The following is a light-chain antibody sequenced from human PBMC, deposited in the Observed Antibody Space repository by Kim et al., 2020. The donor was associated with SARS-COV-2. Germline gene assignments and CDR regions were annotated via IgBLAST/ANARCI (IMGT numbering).Light chain of an antibody. J-gene: IGKJ2*01. CDR2: GAS. Sequence: LSPGERATLSCRASQRVSSSYLAWYQQKPGQAPRLLIYGASSRATGIPDRFSGCGSATDFTLTISRLEPEDFAVYYCQQYGSSPYTFGQGTKLEI. CDR1: QRVSSSY. V-gene: IGKV3-20*01. CDR3: QQYGSSPYT.